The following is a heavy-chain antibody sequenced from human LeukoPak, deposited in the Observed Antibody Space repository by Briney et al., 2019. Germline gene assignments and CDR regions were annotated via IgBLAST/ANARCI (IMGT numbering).Heavy chain of an antibody. D-gene: IGHD6-13*01. V-gene: IGHV4-34*01. CDR1: GGSFSGYY. CDR3: ARGYSSSWYYFDY. Sequence: PSETLSLTCADHGGSFSGYYWSWIRQPPGKGLEWIGEINHSGSTNYNPSLKSRVTISVDTSKNQFSLKLSSVTAADTAVYYCARGYSSSWYYFDYWGQGTLVTVSS. J-gene: IGHJ4*02. CDR2: INHSGST.